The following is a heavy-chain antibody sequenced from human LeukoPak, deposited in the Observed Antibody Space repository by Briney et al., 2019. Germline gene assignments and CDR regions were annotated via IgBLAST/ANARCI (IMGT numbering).Heavy chain of an antibody. CDR2: INPNSGGA. Sequence: GASVKDSCKASGYTFTEYYMHWVRQAPGQGLEWMGWINPNSGGANYAEKFQGRVTMTRDTSISTAYMELSRLRYDDTALYYCARGQSLNDYWGQGTLVTVSS. J-gene: IGHJ4*02. CDR3: ARGQSLNDY. CDR1: GYTFTEYY. V-gene: IGHV1-2*02.